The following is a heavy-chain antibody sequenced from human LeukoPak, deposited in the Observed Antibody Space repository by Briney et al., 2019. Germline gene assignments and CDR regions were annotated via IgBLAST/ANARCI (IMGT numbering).Heavy chain of an antibody. CDR1: GASISSSSYY. D-gene: IGHD6-19*01. J-gene: IGHJ4*02. Sequence: PSETLSLTCTVPGASISSSSYYWGWIRQPPGKGLEWIGSIYYSGSAYYNPSLKSRVTISVDTSKNQFSLKLSSVTAADTAVYYCATIAVAGHFDYWGQGTLVTVSS. V-gene: IGHV4-39*01. CDR2: IYYSGSA. CDR3: ATIAVAGHFDY.